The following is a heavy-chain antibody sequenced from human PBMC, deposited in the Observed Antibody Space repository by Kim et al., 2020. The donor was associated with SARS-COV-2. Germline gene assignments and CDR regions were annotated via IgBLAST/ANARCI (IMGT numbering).Heavy chain of an antibody. CDR2: IYSGGST. CDR3: ARVPKPYCSGGSCYVY. Sequence: GGSMRLSCAASGFTVSSNYMSWVRQAPGKGLEWVSVIYSGGSTYYADSVKGRFTISRHNSKNTLYLQMNSLRAEDTAVYYCARVPKPYCSGGSCYVYWGQGTLVTVSS. J-gene: IGHJ4*02. D-gene: IGHD2-15*01. V-gene: IGHV3-53*04. CDR1: GFTVSSNY.